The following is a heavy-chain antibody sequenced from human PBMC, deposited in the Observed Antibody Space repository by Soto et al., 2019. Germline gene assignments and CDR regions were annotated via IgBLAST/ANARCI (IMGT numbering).Heavy chain of an antibody. J-gene: IGHJ4*02. D-gene: IGHD3-10*01. Sequence: GESLKISCAASGFTFSSYAMSWVRQAPGKGLEWVSAISGSGGSTYYADSVKGRFTISRDNSKNTLYLQMNSLRAEDTAVYYCAKEPVWFGELLPYYFDYWGQGTLVTVSS. CDR3: AKEPVWFGELLPYYFDY. V-gene: IGHV3-23*01. CDR2: ISGSGGST. CDR1: GFTFSSYA.